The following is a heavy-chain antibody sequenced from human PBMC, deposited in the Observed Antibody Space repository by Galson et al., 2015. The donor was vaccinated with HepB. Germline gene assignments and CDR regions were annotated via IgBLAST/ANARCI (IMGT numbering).Heavy chain of an antibody. V-gene: IGHV1-18*04. CDR3: ARDNVGAVSAAMFGWRWDNLYDY. J-gene: IGHJ4*02. Sequence: SVKVSCKASGYTFSSNGVSWIRQAPGQGLEWMGRISAYNGNTNYAQKFQGRVTMTTDTSTSTAYMELRSLRSDDTAVYYCARDNVGAVSAAMFGWRWDNLYDYWGQGTLVTVSS. CDR1: GYTFSSNG. D-gene: IGHD2-2*01. CDR2: ISAYNGNT.